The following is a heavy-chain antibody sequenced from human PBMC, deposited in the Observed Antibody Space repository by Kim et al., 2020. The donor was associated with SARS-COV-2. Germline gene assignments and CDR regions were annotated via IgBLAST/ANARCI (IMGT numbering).Heavy chain of an antibody. D-gene: IGHD6-19*01. CDR1: GGSISGYY. V-gene: IGHV4-4*07. J-gene: IGHJ6*01. Sequence: SETLSLTCSVSGGSISGYYRTWIRQAAGKGLEWIGRIHSTGTTIYNPSLNSRVTVSLDTSRRQFSLKLNSVTAADTAIYYCARLGKVAVAGSYYYYGMDV. CDR2: IHSTGTT. CDR3: ARLGKVAVAGSYYYYGMDV.